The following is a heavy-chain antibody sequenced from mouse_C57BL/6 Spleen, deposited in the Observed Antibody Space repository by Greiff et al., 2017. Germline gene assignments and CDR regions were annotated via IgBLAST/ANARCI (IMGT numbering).Heavy chain of an antibody. V-gene: IGHV1-64*01. CDR2: IHPNSGST. J-gene: IGHJ4*01. CDR3: ARKRGPYYAMDY. Sequence: QVQLQQPGAELVKPGASVKLSCKASGYTFTSYWMHWVKQRPGQGLEWIGMIHPNSGSTNYNEKFKSKATLTVDKSSSTAYMQLSSLTSEDSAVYYCARKRGPYYAMDYWGQGTSGTVSS. CDR1: GYTFTSYW.